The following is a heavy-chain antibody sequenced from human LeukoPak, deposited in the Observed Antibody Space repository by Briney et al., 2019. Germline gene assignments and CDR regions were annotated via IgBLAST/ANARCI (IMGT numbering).Heavy chain of an antibody. CDR2: IYYSGST. Sequence: PSETLSLTCTVSGGSISSYYWSWIRQPPGKGLEWIGYIYYSGSTNYNPSLKSRVTISVDTSKNQFSLKLSSVTAADTAVYYCAREWGAALGPGDDAFDIWGQGTMVTVSS. J-gene: IGHJ3*02. CDR1: GGSISSYY. D-gene: IGHD3-16*01. V-gene: IGHV4-59*01. CDR3: AREWGAALGPGDDAFDI.